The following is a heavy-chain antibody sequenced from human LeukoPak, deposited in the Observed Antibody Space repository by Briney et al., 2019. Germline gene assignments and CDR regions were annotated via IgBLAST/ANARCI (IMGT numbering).Heavy chain of an antibody. CDR3: ARGQAMAANFLDY. CDR2: IYTSGST. Sequence: SETLSLTCTVSGGSISSGSYYWSWIRQPAGKGLEWIGRIYTSGSTNYNPSLKSRVTISVDTSKNQFSLKLSSVTAADTAVYYCARGQAMAANFLDYWGQGTLVTVSS. V-gene: IGHV4-61*02. J-gene: IGHJ4*02. D-gene: IGHD5-18*01. CDR1: GGSISSGSYY.